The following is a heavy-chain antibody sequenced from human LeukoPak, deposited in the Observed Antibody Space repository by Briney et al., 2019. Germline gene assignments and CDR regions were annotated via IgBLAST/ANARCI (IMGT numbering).Heavy chain of an antibody. J-gene: IGHJ4*02. V-gene: IGHV4-39*07. Sequence: SETLSLTCTVSGGSISSSSYYWGWIRQPPGKGLEWIGSIYYSGSTYYNPSLKSRVTISVDTSKNQFSLKLSSVTAADTAVYYCARNSGSFYFDYWGQGTLVTVSS. CDR3: ARNSGSFYFDY. CDR2: IYYSGST. D-gene: IGHD1-26*01. CDR1: GGSISSSSYY.